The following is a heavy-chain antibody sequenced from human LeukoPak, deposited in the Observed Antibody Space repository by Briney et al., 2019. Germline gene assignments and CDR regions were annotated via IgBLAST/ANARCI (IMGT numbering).Heavy chain of an antibody. CDR2: IYYSGST. V-gene: IGHV4-31*03. Sequence: SQTLSLTCTVSGGSISRGGYYWSWIRQHPGKGLEWIGYIYYSGSTYYNPSLKSRVTISVDTSKNQFSLKLSSVTAADTAVYYCARVSYDFWSGYYPNWFDPWGQGTLVTVSS. D-gene: IGHD3-3*01. CDR3: ARVSYDFWSGYYPNWFDP. J-gene: IGHJ5*02. CDR1: GGSISRGGYY.